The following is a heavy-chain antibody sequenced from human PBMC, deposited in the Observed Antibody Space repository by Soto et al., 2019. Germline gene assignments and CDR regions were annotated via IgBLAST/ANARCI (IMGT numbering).Heavy chain of an antibody. J-gene: IGHJ3*01. CDR2: IYYSGST. CDR3: ARSPDYYDSSAGPFDF. CDR1: GGSISSGDYY. V-gene: IGHV4-30-4*01. D-gene: IGHD3-22*01. Sequence: SETLSLTCTVSGGSISSGDYYWSWIRQPPGKGLEWIGYIYYSGSTYYNPSLKSRVTISVDTSKNQFSLKLSSVTAADTAVYYCARSPDYYDSSAGPFDFWGKGSMVTGS.